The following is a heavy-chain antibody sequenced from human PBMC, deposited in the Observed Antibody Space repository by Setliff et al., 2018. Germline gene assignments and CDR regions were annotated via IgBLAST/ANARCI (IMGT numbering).Heavy chain of an antibody. CDR1: GYTFTSYA. CDR2: INPSGGYT. J-gene: IGHJ6*03. D-gene: IGHD6-6*01. Sequence: ASVKVSCKASGYTFTSYAMNWVRQAPGQGLEWMGMINPSGGYTIYAQKFQGRVTMTRDTSTSTVYLELSSLRSEDTAVYYCALEYSNSSPTVYYYMDVWGKGTTVTV. CDR3: ALEYSNSSPTVYYYMDV. V-gene: IGHV1-46*01.